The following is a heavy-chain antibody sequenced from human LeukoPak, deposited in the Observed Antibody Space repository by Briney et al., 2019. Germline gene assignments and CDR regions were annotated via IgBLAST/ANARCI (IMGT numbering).Heavy chain of an antibody. CDR3: ARSIVGSSWYYFDC. CDR1: GYTFTGYY. Sequence: ASVKVSCKASGYTFTGYYMHWVRQAPGHGLEWMGWSNPNSGGTNYAQKFQGRVTMTRDTSISTAYMELSRLRSDDTAVYYCARSIVGSSWYYFDCWGQGTLVTVSS. J-gene: IGHJ4*02. D-gene: IGHD6-13*01. V-gene: IGHV1-2*02. CDR2: SNPNSGGT.